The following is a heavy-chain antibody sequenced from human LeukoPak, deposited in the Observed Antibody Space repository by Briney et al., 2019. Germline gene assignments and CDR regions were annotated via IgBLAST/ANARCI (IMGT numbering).Heavy chain of an antibody. CDR3: ARDGYIQLWLRYYYYGMDV. J-gene: IGHJ6*02. D-gene: IGHD5-18*01. V-gene: IGHV3-33*01. CDR2: IWYDGSNK. CDR1: GFTFSSYG. Sequence: PGRSLRLSCAASGFTFSSYGMHWVRQAPGKGLEWVAVIWYDGSNKYYADSVKGRFNISRDNSKNTLYLNMNSLRAEHTAVYYCARDGYIQLWLRYYYYGMDVWGQGTTVTVSS.